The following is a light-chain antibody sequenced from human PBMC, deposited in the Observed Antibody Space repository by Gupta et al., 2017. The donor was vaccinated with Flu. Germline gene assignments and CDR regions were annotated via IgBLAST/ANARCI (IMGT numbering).Light chain of an antibody. CDR1: QSVSSSY. CDR3: QHYGSSPQT. CDR2: AAY. V-gene: IGKV3-20*01. J-gene: IGKJ1*01. Sequence: AFTHSPGTLPLSPGERATLSCMAGQSVSSSYIAWYQQKPGHSPRLLIYAAYSRATGVPDRCSGSWSGTYFTLTSSRLEPEDFAVYYCQHYGSSPQTFGQGTKVEIK.